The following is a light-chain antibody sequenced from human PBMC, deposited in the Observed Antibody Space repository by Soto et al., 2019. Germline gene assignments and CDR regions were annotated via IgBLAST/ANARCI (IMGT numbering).Light chain of an antibody. J-gene: IGKJ4*01. CDR1: QSIMFS. V-gene: IGKV3-15*01. CDR2: GAS. Sequence: EIVMTQSPATLSVSPGERATLSCRASQSIMFSLAWYQQKPGQAPRLLISGASTRATGIPARFSGSGSGKEFTLTISSLQSEDFAVYYCQQYYDWPPLTFGGGTKGEIK. CDR3: QQYYDWPPLT.